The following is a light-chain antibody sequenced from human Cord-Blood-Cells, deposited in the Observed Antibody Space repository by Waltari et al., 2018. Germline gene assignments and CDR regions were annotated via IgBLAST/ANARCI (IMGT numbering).Light chain of an antibody. CDR2: QDS. V-gene: IGLV3-1*01. CDR1: KLGDKY. Sequence: SYELTQPPSVSVSPGQTASITCSGAKLGDKYACWYQQKPGQSPVLVIYQDSKRPSGIHERFSGSNSGNTATLTISGTQAMDEADYYCQAWDSSTWVFGGGTKLTVL. J-gene: IGLJ3*02. CDR3: QAWDSSTWV.